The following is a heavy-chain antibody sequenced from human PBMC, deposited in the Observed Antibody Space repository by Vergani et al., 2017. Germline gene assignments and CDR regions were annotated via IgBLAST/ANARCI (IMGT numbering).Heavy chain of an antibody. J-gene: IGHJ6*03. CDR1: GGSFSGYY. CDR3: ARGRGYGSGSYYGYYYYYMDV. D-gene: IGHD3-10*01. Sequence: QVQLQQWGAGLLKPSETLSLTCAVYGGSFSGYYWSWIRQPPGKGLEWIGEINHSGSTNYNPSLKSRVTISVDTSKNQFSLKLSSVTAADTAVYYCARGRGYGSGSYYGYYYYYMDVWGKGP. CDR2: INHSGST. V-gene: IGHV4-34*01.